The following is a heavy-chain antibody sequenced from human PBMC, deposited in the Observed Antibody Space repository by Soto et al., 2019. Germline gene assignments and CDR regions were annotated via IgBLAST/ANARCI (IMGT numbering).Heavy chain of an antibody. D-gene: IGHD3-10*01. J-gene: IGHJ6*02. CDR3: ARGWFGELYYYDGMDV. CDR1: GGTFSSYA. CDR2: IIPIFGTA. Sequence: QVQLVQSGAEVKKPGSSVKVSCKASGGTFSSYAISWVRQAPGQGLEWMGGIIPIFGTANYAQKFQGRVTITADEATSTADMELSSLRREDTAVYYCARGWFGELYYYDGMDVWGQGTTVTDSS. V-gene: IGHV1-69*01.